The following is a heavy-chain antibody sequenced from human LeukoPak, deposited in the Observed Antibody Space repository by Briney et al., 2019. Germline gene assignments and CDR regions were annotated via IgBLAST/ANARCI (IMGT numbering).Heavy chain of an antibody. CDR1: GFTFSNYA. V-gene: IGHV3-23*01. CDR2: IGGSGGST. J-gene: IGHJ4*02. CDR3: AKSRARRDGSSGSIDY. D-gene: IGHD3-22*01. Sequence: GGSLRLSCAASGFTFSNYAMSWVRQAPGKGLEWVSGIGGSGGSTYYADSVKGRFTISRDNSKSTLYLQMNSLRAEDTAVYYCAKSRARRDGSSGSIDYWGQGTLVTVSS.